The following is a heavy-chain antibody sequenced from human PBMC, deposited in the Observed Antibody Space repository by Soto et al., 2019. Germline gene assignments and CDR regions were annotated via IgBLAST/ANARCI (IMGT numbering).Heavy chain of an antibody. CDR1: GYTFINYD. CDR3: AKMASFGTLNWFDP. D-gene: IGHD2-8*01. CDR2: MNPGSGKT. V-gene: IGHV1-8*02. Sequence: QVQLVQSGAEVKEPGASVRVSCKASGYTFINYDISWVRQATGQGLEWMGWMNPGSGKTGYANKFQGRVTMTRDASTTTAPLELRSLTSEATAVYYCAKMASFGTLNWFDPWGKGPLVTFSS. J-gene: IGHJ5*02.